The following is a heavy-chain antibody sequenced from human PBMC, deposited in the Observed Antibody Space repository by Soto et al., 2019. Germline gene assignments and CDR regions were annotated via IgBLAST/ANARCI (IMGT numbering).Heavy chain of an antibody. V-gene: IGHV1-69*01. CDR3: AKVRYSSPMGYYYGMDV. D-gene: IGHD2-2*01. CDR2: IIPVFGTA. Sequence: QAQLEQSGGEVKKPGSSVKVSCKASRVAFSKFIVTWVRQAPGVGLEWVGGIIPVFGTANYAKKLQGRVTITADESTSTSYMEVNNLRSEDTAVYYCAKVRYSSPMGYYYGMDVWGQVTTVTVSS. J-gene: IGHJ6*02. CDR1: RVAFSKFI.